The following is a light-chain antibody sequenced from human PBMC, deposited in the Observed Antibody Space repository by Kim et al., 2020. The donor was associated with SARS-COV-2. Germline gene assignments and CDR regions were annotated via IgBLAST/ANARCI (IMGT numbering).Light chain of an antibody. J-gene: IGKJ2*01. V-gene: IGKV1-NL1*01. CDR1: QDIDKS. Sequence: SASVGDRVTITCRASQDIDKSVAWYQQKPGNAPTLLVFGASNLEIGVPSRFSGSGSGTDYTLTITTLQPADFVTYYCQQYYTTPQTFGQGTKLEI. CDR3: QQYYTTPQT. CDR2: GAS.